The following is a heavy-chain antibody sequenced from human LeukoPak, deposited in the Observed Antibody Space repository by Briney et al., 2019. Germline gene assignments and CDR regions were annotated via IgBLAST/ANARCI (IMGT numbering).Heavy chain of an antibody. D-gene: IGHD2-21*01. CDR1: GFTVSSNY. Sequence: PGGSLRLSCAASGFTVSSNYINWVRQAPGKGLEWVSVMYSGGSTYYADSVKGRFTVSRDNSKNTLYLQMSSLRAEDTAVYYYARDFGDRGYFDYWGQGTPVTVSS. CDR2: MYSGGST. J-gene: IGHJ4*02. V-gene: IGHV3-66*01. CDR3: ARDFGDRGYFDY.